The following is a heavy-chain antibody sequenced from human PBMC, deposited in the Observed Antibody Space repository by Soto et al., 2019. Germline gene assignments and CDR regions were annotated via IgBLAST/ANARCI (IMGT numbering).Heavy chain of an antibody. CDR2: LSGSSTTI. J-gene: IGHJ3*02. CDR1: GFTFSSDA. V-gene: IGHV3-23*01. D-gene: IGHD2-15*01. Sequence: GGSLRLSCKASGFTFSSDAMSWVRQAPGKGLEWVSTLSGSSTTIYYADSVKGRFTISRDNSRSTVYLQMNSLRAEDTAVYFCARVGDTFDIWGQGTMVTVSS. CDR3: ARVGDTFDI.